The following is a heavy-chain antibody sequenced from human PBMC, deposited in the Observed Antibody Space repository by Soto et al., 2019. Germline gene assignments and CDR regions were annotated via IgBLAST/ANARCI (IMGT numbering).Heavy chain of an antibody. CDR3: ARYRSIVAISPEFDY. D-gene: IGHD5-12*01. CDR2: INPNSGGT. J-gene: IGHJ4*02. CDR1: GYTFTGYY. Sequence: ASLKVSCKASGYTFTGYYMHWVRQAPGQGLEWMGWINPNSGGTNYAQKFQGWVTMTRDTSISTAYMELSRLRSDDTAVYYCARYRSIVAISPEFDYWGQGTLITVSS. V-gene: IGHV1-2*04.